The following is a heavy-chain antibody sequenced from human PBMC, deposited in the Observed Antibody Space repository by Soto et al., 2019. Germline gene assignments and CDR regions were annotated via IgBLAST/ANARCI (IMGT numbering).Heavy chain of an antibody. CDR1: GGTFSSYA. CDR3: ARDYGVINGMDV. Sequence: GASVKVSCKASGGTFSSYAVSWVRQAPGQGLEWMGGIIPIFGTANYAQKFQGRVTITADESTSTAYMELSSLRSEDTAVYYCARDYGVINGMDVWGQGTTVTVSS. J-gene: IGHJ6*02. CDR2: IIPIFGTA. V-gene: IGHV1-69*13. D-gene: IGHD3-3*01.